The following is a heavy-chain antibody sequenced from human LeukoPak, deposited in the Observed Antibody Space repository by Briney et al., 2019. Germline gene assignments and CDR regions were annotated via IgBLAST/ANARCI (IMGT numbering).Heavy chain of an antibody. V-gene: IGHV3-7*03. CDR1: GFTFSSYW. CDR3: ARAWMKLWPYDY. J-gene: IGHJ4*02. Sequence: PGGSLRLSCAASGFTFSSYWMSWVRQAPGKGLEWVANIKQDGSEKYYVDSVKGRFTISRDNAKNSLYLQTNSLRAEDTAIYYCARAWMKLWPYDYWGQGTLVTVSS. D-gene: IGHD5-18*01. CDR2: IKQDGSEK.